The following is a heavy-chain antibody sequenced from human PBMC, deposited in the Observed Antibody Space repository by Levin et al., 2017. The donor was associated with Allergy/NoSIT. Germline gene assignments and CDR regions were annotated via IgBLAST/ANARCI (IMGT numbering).Heavy chain of an antibody. Sequence: SVKVSCKASGGTFSSYAISWVRQAPGQGLEWMGGIIPIFGTANYAQKFQGRVTITADESTSTAYMELSSLRSEDTAVYYCASVPPKGIVGATGPFDYWGQGTLVTVSS. CDR1: GGTFSSYA. CDR3: ASVPPKGIVGATGPFDY. CDR2: IIPIFGTA. D-gene: IGHD1-26*01. J-gene: IGHJ4*02. V-gene: IGHV1-69*13.